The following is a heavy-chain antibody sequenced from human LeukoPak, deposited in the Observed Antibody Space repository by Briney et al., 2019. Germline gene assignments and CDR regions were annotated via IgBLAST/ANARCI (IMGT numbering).Heavy chain of an antibody. D-gene: IGHD6-19*01. Sequence: GGSLRLSCAASGFTFDDYAMHWVRQAPGKGLEWVSGISWNSGSIGYADSVKGRFTISRDNAKNSLYLQMNSLRAEDMALYYCATLMSGGWTDYWGQGTLVTVSS. CDR3: ATLMSGGWTDY. V-gene: IGHV3-9*03. CDR1: GFTFDDYA. CDR2: ISWNSGSI. J-gene: IGHJ4*02.